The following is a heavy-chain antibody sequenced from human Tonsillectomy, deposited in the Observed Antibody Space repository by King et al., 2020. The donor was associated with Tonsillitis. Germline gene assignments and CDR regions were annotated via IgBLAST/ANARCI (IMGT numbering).Heavy chain of an antibody. V-gene: IGHV3-21*01. Sequence: VQLVESGGGLVKPGGSLRLSCAASGFTFSSYSMNWVRQAPGKGLEWVSSTSSSSSYIYYADSVKGRFTISRDNAKNSLYLQMNSLRAEDTAVYYCARVSPGIAAPPTHYYYYGMDVWGQGTTVTVSS. D-gene: IGHD6-13*01. CDR1: GFTFSSYS. CDR3: ARVSPGIAAPPTHYYYYGMDV. J-gene: IGHJ6*02. CDR2: TSSSSSYI.